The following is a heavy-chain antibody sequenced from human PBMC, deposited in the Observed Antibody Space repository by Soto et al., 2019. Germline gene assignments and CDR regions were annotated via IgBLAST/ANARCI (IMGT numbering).Heavy chain of an antibody. CDR2: IVVGSANT. D-gene: IGHD2-2*01. J-gene: IGHJ4*02. Sequence: SVKVSCKASGFTFSRSAMQWVRQARGQRLEWIGWIVVGSANTNYAQKFQDRVIITRDMSTSTAYMELSSLRSEDTAAYYCAADRDCSSTSCLPYNFDYWGQGTLVTVSS. CDR3: AADRDCSSTSCLPYNFDY. V-gene: IGHV1-58*02. CDR1: GFTFSRSA.